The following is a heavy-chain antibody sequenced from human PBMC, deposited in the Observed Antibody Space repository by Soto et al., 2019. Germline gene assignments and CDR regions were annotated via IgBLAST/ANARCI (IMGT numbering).Heavy chain of an antibody. V-gene: IGHV3-30*18. Sequence: QVQLVESGGGVVQPGRSLRLSCAASGFTFSSYGMHWVRQAPGKGLEWVAVISYDGSNKYYADSVKGRFTISRDNSKNTLYLQMNSLRAEDTDVYYCAKANSAWNYGIDYWGQGTLVTVSS. CDR2: ISYDGSNK. CDR3: AKANSAWNYGIDY. D-gene: IGHD1-7*01. J-gene: IGHJ4*02. CDR1: GFTFSSYG.